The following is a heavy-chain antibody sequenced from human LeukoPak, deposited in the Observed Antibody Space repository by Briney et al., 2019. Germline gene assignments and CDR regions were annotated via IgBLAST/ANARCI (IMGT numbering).Heavy chain of an antibody. J-gene: IGHJ3*01. V-gene: IGHV4-59*01. CDR3: ARGRSHYYDSSGYYRHNAFDL. Sequence: PSETLSLTCTVSGGSISSFSGSWIRQLPGKWLECIGYMSYSGTIDYSPSLKSRVTISADMSKNQFSLNLSSVTAADTDVYYCARGRSHYYDSSGYYRHNAFDLWGQGTMVTVYS. CDR2: MSYSGTI. CDR1: GGSISSFS. D-gene: IGHD3-22*01.